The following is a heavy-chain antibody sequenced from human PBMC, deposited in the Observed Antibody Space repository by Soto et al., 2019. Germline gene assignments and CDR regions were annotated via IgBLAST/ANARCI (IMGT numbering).Heavy chain of an antibody. V-gene: IGHV1-8*01. CDR3: ARRAETNGWNGFGADKYYFDF. CDR1: GYAFTSYD. Sequence: ASVKVSWKASGYAFTSYDIYWVRKENGQGLEWMGWMNPNTGNSGYAQKFQGRVTVTSDTSINTVHMELSSLRSEDTAVYYCARRAETNGWNGFGADKYYFDFWGQGTLVTVSS. CDR2: MNPNTGNS. D-gene: IGHD1-1*01. J-gene: IGHJ4*02.